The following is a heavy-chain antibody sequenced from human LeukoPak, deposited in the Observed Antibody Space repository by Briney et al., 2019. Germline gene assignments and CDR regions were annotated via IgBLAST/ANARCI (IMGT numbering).Heavy chain of an antibody. V-gene: IGHV3-48*04. CDR2: ISPDGTTI. J-gene: IGHJ5*02. CDR3: APLHESTWSPGP. Sequence: AGGSLRLSCAAPQIFFSSYGMHWVRQAPGKGLEWISYISPDGTTIYYADSVKGRFAISRDNPKNSLSLQMNSLRVEDTAVYYFAPLHESTWSPGPWGRGTLVTVSS. CDR1: QIFFSSYG. D-gene: IGHD2-2*01.